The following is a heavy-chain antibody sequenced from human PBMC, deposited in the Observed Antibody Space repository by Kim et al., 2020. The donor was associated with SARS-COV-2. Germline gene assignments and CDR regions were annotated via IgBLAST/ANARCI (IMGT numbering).Heavy chain of an antibody. CDR3: ARRRSGSGEVDP. Sequence: SETLSLTCTVSGGSISSGDYYWSWIRQPPGKGLEWIGYIYYSGTIYYNPSLKSRVTISLDTSKNPFSLKLSSVPAADTAVYYCARRRSGSGEVDPCGQGILVTVSS. CDR1: GGSISSGDYY. D-gene: IGHD3-10*01. J-gene: IGHJ5*02. CDR2: IYYSGTI. V-gene: IGHV4-30-4*01.